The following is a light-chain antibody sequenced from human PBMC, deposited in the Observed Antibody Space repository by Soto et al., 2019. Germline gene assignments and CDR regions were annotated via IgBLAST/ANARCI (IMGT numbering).Light chain of an antibody. CDR1: DTDIGGADY. J-gene: IGLJ2*01. V-gene: IGLV2-14*01. Sequence: QSALTQPASVSGSPGQSITVSCTGTDTDIGGADYVSWYQQHPGKAPKLIIYEVSHRPSGISSRFSGSKSGTTASLTISRLQTEDEAHYFCGSHTSAHTLEGIVFGGGTKVTVL. CDR3: GSHTSAHTLEGIV. CDR2: EVS.